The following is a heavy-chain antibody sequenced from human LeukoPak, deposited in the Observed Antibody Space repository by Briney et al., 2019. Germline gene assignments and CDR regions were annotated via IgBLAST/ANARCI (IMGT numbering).Heavy chain of an antibody. J-gene: IGHJ4*02. CDR1: GGSFSGYY. CDR2: INHSGST. D-gene: IGHD2-15*01. Sequence: SETLSLTCAVYGGSFSGYYWSWIRQPPGKGLEWIGEINHSGSTNYNPSLESRVTISVDTSKNQFSLKLSSVTAADTAVYYCARGFPTLGYCSGGSCYSLDYWGQGTLVTVSS. CDR3: ARGFPTLGYCSGGSCYSLDY. V-gene: IGHV4-34*01.